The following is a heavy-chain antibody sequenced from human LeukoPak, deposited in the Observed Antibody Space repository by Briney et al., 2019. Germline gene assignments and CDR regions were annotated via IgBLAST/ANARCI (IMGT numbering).Heavy chain of an antibody. D-gene: IGHD6-19*01. J-gene: IGHJ4*02. CDR3: AKGAGSGWYFYYFDY. V-gene: IGHV3-9*02. CDR2: ISWNSGSI. Sequence: GGSLRLSCAASGFTSDDYAMHWVRQAPGKGLEWVSGISWNSGSIGYADSVKGRFTISRDNAKNSLCLQMNSLRAEDTALYYCAKGAGSGWYFYYFDYWGQGTLVTVSS. CDR1: GFTSDDYA.